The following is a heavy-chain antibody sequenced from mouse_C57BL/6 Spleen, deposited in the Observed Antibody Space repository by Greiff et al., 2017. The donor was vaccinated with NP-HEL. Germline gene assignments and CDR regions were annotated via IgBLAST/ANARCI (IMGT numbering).Heavy chain of an antibody. CDR3: ARGIYDGYYRAWFAY. D-gene: IGHD2-3*01. J-gene: IGHJ3*01. CDR1: GYTFTSYW. Sequence: QVQLQQPGAELVKPGASVKMSCKASGYTFTSYWITWVKQRPGQGLEWIGDIYPGSGSTNYNEKFKSKATLTVDTSSSTAYMQLSSLTSEDSAVDYCARGIYDGYYRAWFAYWGQGTLVTVSA. V-gene: IGHV1-55*01. CDR2: IYPGSGST.